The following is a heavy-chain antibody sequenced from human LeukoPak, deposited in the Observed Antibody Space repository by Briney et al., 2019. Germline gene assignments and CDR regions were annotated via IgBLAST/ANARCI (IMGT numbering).Heavy chain of an antibody. Sequence: GGSLRLSCAASGFTFSSYAMSWVRQAPGKGLEWVSAISGSGGSTYYADSVKGRFTISRDNSKNTPYLQMNSLRAEDTAVYYCAKAVCSGGSCRIGGWFDPWGQGTLVTVSS. CDR3: AKAVCSGGSCRIGGWFDP. J-gene: IGHJ5*02. CDR2: ISGSGGST. V-gene: IGHV3-23*01. CDR1: GFTFSSYA. D-gene: IGHD2-15*01.